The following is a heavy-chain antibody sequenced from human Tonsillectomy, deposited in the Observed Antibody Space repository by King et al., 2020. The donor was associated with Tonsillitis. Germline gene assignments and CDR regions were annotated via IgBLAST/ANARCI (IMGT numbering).Heavy chain of an antibody. CDR3: AREGVG. J-gene: IGHJ4*02. CDR2: ILHSGRT. CDR1: GDSISSDNYY. Sequence: QLQESGPGLLKPSQTLSLTCTVSGDSISSDNYYWCWIRQYPGKGLEGIGYILHSGRTYYNPSLKSRVTMSVDTSKNTFSLKLTPVTAADTAVYYCAREGVGWSQGTLVTVSS. D-gene: IGHD2-15*01. V-gene: IGHV4-31*03.